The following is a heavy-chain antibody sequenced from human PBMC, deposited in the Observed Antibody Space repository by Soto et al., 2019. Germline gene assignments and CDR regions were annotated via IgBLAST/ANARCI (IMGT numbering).Heavy chain of an antibody. J-gene: IGHJ6*02. CDR3: ARAGRGYCSGFSCDSGLYGMDV. V-gene: IGHV1-18*01. D-gene: IGHD2-15*01. Sequence: GASVKVSCKASGYTFTSYGISWVRQAPGQGLEWVGWISGYDGNTDYAHKFRGRVTMTTDTSTNTAYMDLRSLRSDDTAVYYCARAGRGYCSGFSCDSGLYGMDVWGQGTTVTVSS. CDR1: GYTFTSYG. CDR2: ISGYDGNT.